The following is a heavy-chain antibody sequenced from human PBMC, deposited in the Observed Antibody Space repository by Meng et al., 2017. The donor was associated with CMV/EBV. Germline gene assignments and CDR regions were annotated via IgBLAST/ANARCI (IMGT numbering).Heavy chain of an antibody. D-gene: IGHD2-2*01. CDR3: ARDGPIVVVRGHYGMDV. Sequence: GESLKFSCAASGFTFSSYEMNWVRQAPGKGLEWVSYISSSGSTIYYADSVKGRFTISRDNAKNSLYLQMNSLRAEDTAVYYCARDGPIVVVRGHYGMDVWGQGTTVTVSS. CDR1: GFTFSSYE. J-gene: IGHJ6*02. CDR2: ISSSGSTI. V-gene: IGHV3-48*03.